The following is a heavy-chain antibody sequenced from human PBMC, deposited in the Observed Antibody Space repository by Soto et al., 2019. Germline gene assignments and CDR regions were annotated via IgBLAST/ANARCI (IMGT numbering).Heavy chain of an antibody. Sequence: AGGSLRLSCAASGFTFSSYGMHWVRQAPGRGLEWVAVISYDGSNKYYADSVKGRFTISRDNSKNTLYLQMNSLRAEDTAVYYCAKEGNDFWSGYSRVYYYYGMDVWGQGTTVTVSS. CDR2: ISYDGSNK. V-gene: IGHV3-30*18. D-gene: IGHD3-3*01. CDR1: GFTFSSYG. J-gene: IGHJ6*02. CDR3: AKEGNDFWSGYSRVYYYYGMDV.